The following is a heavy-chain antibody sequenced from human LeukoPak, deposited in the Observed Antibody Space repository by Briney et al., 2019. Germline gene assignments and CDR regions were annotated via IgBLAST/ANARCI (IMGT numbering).Heavy chain of an antibody. D-gene: IGHD3-10*01. CDR3: AKSEIIWSGAPYMEV. Sequence: GGSLRLSCAASGFTFSSYGMHWVRQAPGKGLEWAAFIRYDGSNKYYADSVKGRFTISRDNSKNTLYLQMNSLRAEDTAVYYCAKSEIIWSGAPYMEVWAKGPRSPSP. CDR2: IRYDGSNK. J-gene: IGHJ6*03. V-gene: IGHV3-30*02. CDR1: GFTFSSYG.